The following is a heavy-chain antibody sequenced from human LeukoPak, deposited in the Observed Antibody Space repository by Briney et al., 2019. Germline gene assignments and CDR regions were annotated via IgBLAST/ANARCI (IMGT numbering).Heavy chain of an antibody. CDR1: GYTFTSYG. D-gene: IGHD2-15*01. Sequence: ASVKVSCKASGYTFTSYGISWVRQAPGQGLEWMGWISAYNGNTNYAQKLQGRVTMTTDTSTSTAYMELRSLRSDDTAVYYCARTYCSGGSCYSDGNWFDPWGQGTLVTVSS. J-gene: IGHJ5*02. CDR3: ARTYCSGGSCYSDGNWFDP. V-gene: IGHV1-18*01. CDR2: ISAYNGNT.